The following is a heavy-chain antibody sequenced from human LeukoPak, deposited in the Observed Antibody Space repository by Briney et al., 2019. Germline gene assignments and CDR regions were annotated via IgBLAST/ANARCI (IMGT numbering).Heavy chain of an antibody. J-gene: IGHJ6*03. V-gene: IGHV1-46*01. CDR3: ARAVKGTSCPPCIAVAGLYYYYYMDV. CDR2: INPSGGST. D-gene: IGHD6-19*01. CDR1: GYTFTSYY. Sequence: ASVKVSCKASGYTFTSYYMHWVRQAPGQGLEWMGIINPSGGSTSYAQKFQGRVTMTRDMSTSTVYMELSSLRSEDMAVCYCARAVKGTSCPPCIAVAGLYYYYYMDVWGKGTTVTISS.